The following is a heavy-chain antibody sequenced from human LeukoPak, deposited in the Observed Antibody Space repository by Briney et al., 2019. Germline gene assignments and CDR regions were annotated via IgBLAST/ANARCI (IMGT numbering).Heavy chain of an antibody. CDR1: GFTFSNYW. CDR2: IYVDGRTT. CDR3: IRDFRSADL. V-gene: IGHV3-74*01. Sequence: PGGSLRLSCVASGFTFSNYWMHWVRQPPGKGLVWVSRIYVDGRTTNYADSVKGRFTISRDNAKNTVHLEMNSLSVEDTATYYCIRDFRSADLWGQGTLVTVTS. J-gene: IGHJ5*02.